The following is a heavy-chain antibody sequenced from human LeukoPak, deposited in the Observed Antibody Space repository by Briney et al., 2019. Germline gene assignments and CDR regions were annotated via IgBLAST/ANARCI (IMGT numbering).Heavy chain of an antibody. CDR2: IRKADGSPK. CDR3: VRDFVFTTA. CDR1: GFTFTGYW. D-gene: IGHD2-21*02. V-gene: IGHV3-7*03. Sequence: PGGSLRPSCAASGFTFTGYWMSWLRQAPGKGPEWVAIIRKADGSPKYYADYVKGRFTISRDNAKTLLYLQMDSLRVEYTAVYYCVRDFVFTTAWGQGTQVTVSS. J-gene: IGHJ4*02.